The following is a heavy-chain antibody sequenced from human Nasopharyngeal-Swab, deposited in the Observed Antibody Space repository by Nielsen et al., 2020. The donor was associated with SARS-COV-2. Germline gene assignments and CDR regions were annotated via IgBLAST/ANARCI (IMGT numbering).Heavy chain of an antibody. CDR2: IYYSGST. CDR3: ARLGDSSGYYYPEYFQH. CDR1: GGSISSYY. Sequence: GSLRLSCTVSGGSISSYYWSWIQQPPGKGLEWIGYIYYSGSTNYNPSLKSRVTISVDTSKNQFSLKLSSVTAADTAVYYCARLGDSSGYYYPEYFQHWGQGTLITVSS. J-gene: IGHJ1*01. V-gene: IGHV4-59*08. D-gene: IGHD3-22*01.